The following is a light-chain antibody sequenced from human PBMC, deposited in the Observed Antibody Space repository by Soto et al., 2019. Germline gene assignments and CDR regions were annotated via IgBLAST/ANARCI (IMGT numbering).Light chain of an antibody. CDR3: CSYAGSSSVV. V-gene: IGLV2-23*01. J-gene: IGLJ2*01. CDR2: EGS. CDR1: SSDVGSYNL. Sequence: QSVLTQPASVSGSPGQSITISCTGTSSDVGSYNLVSWYQQHPGKAPKLMIYEGSKRPSGVSNRFCGSKSGNTASLTISGLQAEDEADYYCCSYAGSSSVVFGGGTKLTVL.